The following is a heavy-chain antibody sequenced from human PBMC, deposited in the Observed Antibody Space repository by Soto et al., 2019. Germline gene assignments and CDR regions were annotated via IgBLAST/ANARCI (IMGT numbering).Heavy chain of an antibody. V-gene: IGHV4-34*01. CDR3: ARGVYGPFDY. CDR2: INHSGST. Sequence: QVQLQQWGAGLLKPSETLSLTCAVYGGSFSGYYWSWIRQPPGKGLEWIGEINHSGSTNYNPSLKSRVTISVDTSKNQFSLKLSSVTAADTAVYYCARGVYGPFDYWCQGTLVTVSS. D-gene: IGHD3-10*01. CDR1: GGSFSGYY. J-gene: IGHJ4*02.